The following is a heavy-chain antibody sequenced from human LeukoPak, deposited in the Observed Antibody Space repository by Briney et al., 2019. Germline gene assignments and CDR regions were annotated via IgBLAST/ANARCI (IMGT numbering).Heavy chain of an antibody. CDR1: GFTFSSYG. CDR2: IRYDGSNK. CDR3: AKSPNPQYYYYMDV. Sequence: GGSLRLSCAASGFTFSSYGMHWVRQAPGKGLEWVAFIRYDGSNKYYADSVKGRFTISRDNSKNTLYLQMNSLRAEDTAVYYCAKSPNPQYYYYMDVWGKGTTVTVSS. J-gene: IGHJ6*03. V-gene: IGHV3-30*02.